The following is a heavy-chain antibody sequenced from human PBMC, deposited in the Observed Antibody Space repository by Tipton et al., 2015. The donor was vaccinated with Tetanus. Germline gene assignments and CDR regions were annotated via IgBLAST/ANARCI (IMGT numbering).Heavy chain of an antibody. V-gene: IGHV1-46*01. J-gene: IGHJ4*02. D-gene: IGHD3-22*01. CDR1: GYTFTSYY. CDR3: ARYDSSGVTFDY. CDR2: INPSGGST. Sequence: QLVQSGPEVKKPGASVEVSCKASGYTFTSYYMHWVRQAPGQGLEWMGIINPSGGSTSYAQKFQGRVTMTVDTSTSTVYMDLSRLTSEDTAVYYCARYDSSGVTFDYWSQGTLVTVSS.